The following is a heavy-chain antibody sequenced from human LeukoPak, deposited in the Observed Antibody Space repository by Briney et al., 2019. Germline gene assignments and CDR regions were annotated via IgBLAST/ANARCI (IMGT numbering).Heavy chain of an antibody. CDR3: ARDPNDYASPPDV. CDR2: IWYDASNK. Sequence: GGSLRLSCAASGFTFSSYGMHWVRQAPGKGLEWVAVIWYDASNKYYADSVKGRFTISKDNSKNTLSLQMNSLRVEDTAVYYCARDPNDYASPPDVWGKGTTVTVSS. CDR1: GFTFSSYG. V-gene: IGHV3-33*01. J-gene: IGHJ6*04. D-gene: IGHD2-2*01.